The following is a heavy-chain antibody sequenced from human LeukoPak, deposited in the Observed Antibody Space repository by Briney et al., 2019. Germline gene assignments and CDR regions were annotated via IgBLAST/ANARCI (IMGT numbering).Heavy chain of an antibody. V-gene: IGHV1-8*01. CDR1: GYTFTSYD. Sequence: ASVKVSCKASGYTFTSYDINWVRQATGQGLEWMGWMNPNSGNTGYAQKLQGRVTMTRDTSISTAYMELSSLTSGDTAVYYCARGRGYYDSGSFYTPFDPWGQGTLVTVSS. CDR2: MNPNSGNT. J-gene: IGHJ5*02. D-gene: IGHD3-10*01. CDR3: ARGRGYYDSGSFYTPFDP.